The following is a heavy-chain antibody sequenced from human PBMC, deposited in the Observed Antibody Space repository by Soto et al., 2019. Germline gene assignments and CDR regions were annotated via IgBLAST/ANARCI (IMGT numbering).Heavy chain of an antibody. Sequence: QVQLVESGGGVVQPGRSLRLSCAASGFTFSSYGMNWVRQAPGKGLEWVAVISYDGSNKCYADSVKGRFTISRDSSKNMLYLQMNSLRADDTAVYYCAKEDSSSWHYYYGMDVWGQGTTVTVSS. CDR2: ISYDGSNK. CDR3: AKEDSSSWHYYYGMDV. D-gene: IGHD6-13*01. J-gene: IGHJ6*02. CDR1: GFTFSSYG. V-gene: IGHV3-30*18.